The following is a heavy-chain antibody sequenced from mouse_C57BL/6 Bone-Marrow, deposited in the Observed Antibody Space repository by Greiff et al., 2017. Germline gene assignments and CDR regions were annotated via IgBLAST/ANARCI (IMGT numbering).Heavy chain of an antibody. V-gene: IGHV1-5*01. J-gene: IGHJ1*03. CDR2: IYPGNSDT. D-gene: IGHD1-1*01. CDR3: TRIRIYYYGRNWYFDV. Sequence: EVQLQQSGTVLARPGASVKMSCKTSGYTFTSYWMHWVKQRPGQGLEWIGAIYPGNSDTSYNQKFKGKAKLTAVTSASTAYMELSSLTNEDSAVYYCTRIRIYYYGRNWYFDVWGTGTTVTVSS. CDR1: GYTFTSYW.